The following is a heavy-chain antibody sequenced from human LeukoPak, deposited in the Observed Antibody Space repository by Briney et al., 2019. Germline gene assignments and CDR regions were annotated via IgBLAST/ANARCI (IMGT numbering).Heavy chain of an antibody. CDR1: GGSISSGGYY. D-gene: IGHD4-17*01. J-gene: IGHJ3*02. CDR3: ARVVEAVTRSGDAFDI. CDR2: IYYSGST. V-gene: IGHV4-31*03. Sequence: SQTLSLTCTVSGGSISSGGYYWSWIRQHPGKGLEWIGYIYYSGSTNYNPSLKSRVTISVDKSKNQFSLKLSSVTAADTAVYYCARVVEAVTRSGDAFDIWGQGTMVTVSS.